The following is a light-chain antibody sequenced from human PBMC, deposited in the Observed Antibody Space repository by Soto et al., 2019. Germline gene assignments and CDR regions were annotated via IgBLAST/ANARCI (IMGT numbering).Light chain of an antibody. CDR1: SSDVGAYNY. Sequence: QSVLTQPASVSGSPGQSITSSCTGTSSDVGAYNYVSWYQQHPGKAPKLMIYEVNNRPSGVSNRFSGSKSGTTASLTISGPQAEEEADYYCTSYSTSTTPVRFGGWT. J-gene: IGLJ2*01. CDR2: EVN. CDR3: TSYSTSTTPVR. V-gene: IGLV2-14*01.